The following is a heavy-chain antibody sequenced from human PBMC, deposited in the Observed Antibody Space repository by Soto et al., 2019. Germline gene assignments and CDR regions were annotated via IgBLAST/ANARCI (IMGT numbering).Heavy chain of an antibody. Sequence: QVQLVESGGGVVQPGRSLRLSCAASGFTFSSYAMQWVRQAPGKGLEWVAVISYDGSNKYYADSVKGRFTISRDNSKNTLYLQMNSLRAEDTAVYYCASGYYYYGMDVWGQGTTVTVSS. J-gene: IGHJ6*02. CDR1: GFTFSSYA. CDR2: ISYDGSNK. V-gene: IGHV3-30-3*01. CDR3: ASGYYYYGMDV.